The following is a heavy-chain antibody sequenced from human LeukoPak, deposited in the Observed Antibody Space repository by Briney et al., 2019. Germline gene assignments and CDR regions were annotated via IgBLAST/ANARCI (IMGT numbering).Heavy chain of an antibody. Sequence: GGSLRLSCAASGFTFSSYGMHWVRQAPGKGLEWVASIRYDGSNKYYADSVKGRFTISRDNSKNTLYLQMNSLRAEDTAVYYCAKGGDYCTNGVCPYYYYMDVWGKGTTVTVSS. CDR2: IRYDGSNK. V-gene: IGHV3-30*02. D-gene: IGHD2-8*01. CDR3: AKGGDYCTNGVCPYYYYMDV. CDR1: GFTFSSYG. J-gene: IGHJ6*03.